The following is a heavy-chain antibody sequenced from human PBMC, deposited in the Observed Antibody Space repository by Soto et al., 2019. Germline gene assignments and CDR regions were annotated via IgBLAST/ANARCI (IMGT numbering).Heavy chain of an antibody. CDR1: GFTFSSYA. V-gene: IGHV3-30-3*01. CDR2: ISYDGSNK. CDR3: ARDFLGSFDY. Sequence: ESGGGVVQPGRSLRLSCAASGFTFSSYAMHWVRQAPGKGLEWVAVISYDGSNKYYADSVKGRFTISRDNSKNTLYLQMNSLRAEDTAVYYCARDFLGSFDYWGQGTLVTVSS. J-gene: IGHJ4*02. D-gene: IGHD2-15*01.